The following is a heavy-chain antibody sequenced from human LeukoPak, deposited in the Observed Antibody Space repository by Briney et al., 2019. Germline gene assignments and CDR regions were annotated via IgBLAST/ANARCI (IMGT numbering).Heavy chain of an antibody. CDR3: ASHPPYGPFDY. D-gene: IGHD4-17*01. Sequence: VASVKVSCKASGGTFSSYAISWVRQAPGQGLEWMGWISAYNGNTNYAQKLQGRVTMTTDTSTSTAYMELRSLRSDDTAVCYCASHPPYGPFDYWGQGTLVTVSS. CDR2: ISAYNGNT. V-gene: IGHV1-18*01. J-gene: IGHJ4*02. CDR1: GGTFSSYA.